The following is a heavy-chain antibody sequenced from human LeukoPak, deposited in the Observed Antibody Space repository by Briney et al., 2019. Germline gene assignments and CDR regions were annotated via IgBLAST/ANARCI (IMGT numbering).Heavy chain of an antibody. D-gene: IGHD1-1*01. V-gene: IGHV3-23*01. CDR1: GFTFSGYD. Sequence: GGSQRLDCAASGFTFSGYDMIWVRLAPGNGLEWLSTITAGGDGTYYADSVKGRFTISRDNLKNMVFLQMNSLRAEDTAIYYCAKSHASIWNVYDYWGQGTLVTVSS. J-gene: IGHJ4*02. CDR3: AKSHASIWNVYDY. CDR2: ITAGGDGT.